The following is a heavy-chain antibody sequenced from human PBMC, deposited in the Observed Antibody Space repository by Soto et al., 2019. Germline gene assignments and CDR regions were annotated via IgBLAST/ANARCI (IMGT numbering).Heavy chain of an antibody. V-gene: IGHV3-33*01. CDR3: ARGWGVRYYGSGSYYYYYYGMDV. J-gene: IGHJ6*02. D-gene: IGHD3-10*01. CDR2: IWYDGSNK. CDR1: GFTFSSYG. Sequence: QVQLVESGGGVVQPGRSLRLSCAASGFTFSSYGMHWVRQAPGKGLEWVAVIWYDGSNKYYADSVKGRFTISRDNSKNTLYLQMNSLRAEDTAVYYCARGWGVRYYGSGSYYYYYYGMDVWGQGTTVTVSS.